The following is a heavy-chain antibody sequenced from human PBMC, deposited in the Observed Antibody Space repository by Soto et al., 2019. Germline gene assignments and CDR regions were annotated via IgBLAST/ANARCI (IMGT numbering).Heavy chain of an antibody. Sequence: SLRLSCAASGFTFSTYWMSWVRQAPGKGLEWVANIKQDGSEKYYVDSVKGRFTISRDNAKDSLYLQMNSLRAEDTAVYYCAKDGGAGNFYYYGADVWGQGTTVTVSS. D-gene: IGHD3-16*01. CDR1: GFTFSTYW. J-gene: IGHJ6*02. CDR2: IKQDGSEK. V-gene: IGHV3-7*01. CDR3: AKDGGAGNFYYYGADV.